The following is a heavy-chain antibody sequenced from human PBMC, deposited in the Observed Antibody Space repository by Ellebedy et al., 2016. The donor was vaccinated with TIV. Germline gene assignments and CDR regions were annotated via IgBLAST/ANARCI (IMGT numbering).Heavy chain of an antibody. J-gene: IGHJ4*02. D-gene: IGHD3-3*01. V-gene: IGHV1-18*01. CDR3: ARASYGFGSYYFDQ. CDR2: ISVNNDKT. Sequence: ASVKVSXKASGYSFTTYDINWVRQAPGQGLEWMGWISVNNDKTVYAQKFQGRVTMTTETSTSTAYMELRSLRSDDTAVYYCARASYGFGSYYFDQWGQGTLVTVSS. CDR1: GYSFTTYD.